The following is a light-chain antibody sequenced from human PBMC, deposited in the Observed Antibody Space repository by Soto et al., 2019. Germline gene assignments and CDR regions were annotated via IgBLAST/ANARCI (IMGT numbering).Light chain of an antibody. CDR1: GSDVGSYKY. Sequence: QSVLTQPASVSGSPGQSITISCTGTGSDVGSYKYVSWYQQHPGKAPDLIIFEVSNRPSGVSNRFSGSISGTPASLTISGLQAEDEADYFRCSYVGANTYGFGSWTKVTVL. J-gene: IGLJ1*01. V-gene: IGLV2-23*02. CDR2: EVS. CDR3: CSYVGANTYG.